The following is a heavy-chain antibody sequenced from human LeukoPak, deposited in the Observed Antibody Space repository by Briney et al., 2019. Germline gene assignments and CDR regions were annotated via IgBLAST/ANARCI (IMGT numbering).Heavy chain of an antibody. CDR1: GGSISRSSYL. D-gene: IGHD5-12*01. J-gene: IGHJ5*01. CDR3: ARRKSGGYSGYIDS. CDR2: FYYSGST. V-gene: IGHV4-39*01. Sequence: SETLSVTCTVSGGSISRSSYLWGWVRQPPGKGLEWIGRFYYSGSTYYRPSLKSRVTISAHTSKNQFSLILSSVTAADTAVYYCARRKSGGYSGYIDSWGQGTPVTVSS.